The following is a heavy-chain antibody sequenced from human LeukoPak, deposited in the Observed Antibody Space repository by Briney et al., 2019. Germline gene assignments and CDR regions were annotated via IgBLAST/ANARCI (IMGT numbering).Heavy chain of an antibody. CDR1: GFTFSSYG. CDR2: ISYDGSNK. D-gene: IGHD2-21*02. V-gene: IGHV3-30*18. J-gene: IGHJ4*02. CDR3: AKEPRHCGGDCFSLLDY. Sequence: PGRSLRLSCAASGFTFSSYGMHWVRQAPGKGLEWVAVISYDGSNKYYADSVKGRFTISRDNSKNTLYLQMNSLRAEDTAVYYCAKEPRHCGGDCFSLLDYWGQGTLVTVSS.